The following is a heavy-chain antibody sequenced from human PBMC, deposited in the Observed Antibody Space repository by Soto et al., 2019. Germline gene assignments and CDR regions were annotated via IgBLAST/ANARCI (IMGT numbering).Heavy chain of an antibody. J-gene: IGHJ5*02. CDR2: IKEDGTTE. V-gene: IGHV3-7*03. CDR3: GRVVGYSDVVDP. Sequence: EVYLVESGGGLVQPGESLRLSCAASGFTFSKYWMNWVRQAPGKGLQWVANIKEDGTTESYSDSVKGRFTISRDNAKNLLYLQMYSLRVDDTAVYYCGRVVGYSDVVDPWGQGTLVTVSS. D-gene: IGHD4-17*01. CDR1: GFTFSKYW.